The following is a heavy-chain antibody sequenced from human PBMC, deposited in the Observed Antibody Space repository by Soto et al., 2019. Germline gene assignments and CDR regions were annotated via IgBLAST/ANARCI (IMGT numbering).Heavy chain of an antibody. CDR2: ISYSGRT. D-gene: IGHD4-17*01. V-gene: IGHV4-39*01. Sequence: ETLSLTCTVSGASIITDNYFWVWIRQSPRRGLELIGSISYSGRTYDNPSLQSRVTISIDASKNQFSLKLTSVTTADTAVYCCARRRASDYGGNHHPYYFDRWGQGALVTVSS. CDR3: ARRRASDYGGNHHPYYFDR. J-gene: IGHJ4*02. CDR1: GASIITDNYF.